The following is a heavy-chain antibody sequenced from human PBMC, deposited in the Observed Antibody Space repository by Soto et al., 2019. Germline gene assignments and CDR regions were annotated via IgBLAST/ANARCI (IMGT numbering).Heavy chain of an antibody. CDR2: IIPIFGTA. CDR3: ARGWFHPSDHYSGMDV. CDR1: GGTFSSYA. V-gene: IGHV1-69*13. D-gene: IGHD4-4*01. J-gene: IGHJ6*02. Sequence: SVKVSCKASGGTFSSYAISWVRQAPGQGLEWMGGIIPIFGTANYAQKFQGRVTITADESTSTAYMELSSLRSEDTAVYYCARGWFHPSDHYSGMDVWGQGTAVTVSS.